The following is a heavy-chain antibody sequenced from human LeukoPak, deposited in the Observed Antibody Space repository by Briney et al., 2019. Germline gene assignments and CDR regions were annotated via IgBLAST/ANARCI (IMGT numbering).Heavy chain of an antibody. CDR2: IYYSGST. J-gene: IGHJ3*02. CDR1: GGSISSYY. D-gene: IGHD3-22*01. V-gene: IGHV4-59*01. CDR3: ARGGYYYDSSEVYAFDI. Sequence: PSEPLSLTCTVSGGSISSYYWSWIRQPPGKGLEWIGYIYYSGSTNYNPSLKSRVTISVDTSKNQFSLKLSSVTAADTAVYYCARGGYYYDSSEVYAFDIWGQGTMVTVSS.